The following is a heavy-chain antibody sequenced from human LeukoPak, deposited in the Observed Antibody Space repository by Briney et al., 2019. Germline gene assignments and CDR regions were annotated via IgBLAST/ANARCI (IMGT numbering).Heavy chain of an antibody. CDR3: ARIPKTTYFDY. Sequence: GGSLRLSCSASGFAFSSYAMYWVRQAPGKGLEYVSAISKDGGTQYPADSVKGRFTISRDNSENTLHLQMNSLRAEDTAVYYCARIPKTTYFDYWGQGTLVTVSS. J-gene: IGHJ4*02. CDR1: GFAFSSYA. CDR2: ISKDGGTQ. V-gene: IGHV3-64*04. D-gene: IGHD4-17*01.